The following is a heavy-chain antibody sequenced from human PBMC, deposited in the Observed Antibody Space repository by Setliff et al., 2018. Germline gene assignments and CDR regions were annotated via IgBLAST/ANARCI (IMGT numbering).Heavy chain of an antibody. CDR3: ASAHYYSGYIEYFQY. CDR1: GYTFTSYA. CDR2: INAGNGDT. D-gene: IGHD5-12*01. Sequence: ASVKVSCKASGYTFTSYAMHWVRQAPGQRLEWMGWINAGNGDTKYSQKFQGRVTITRDTSASTVYMELSSLRSEDTAVYYCASAHYYSGYIEYFQYWGQGTLVT. J-gene: IGHJ1*01. V-gene: IGHV1-3*01.